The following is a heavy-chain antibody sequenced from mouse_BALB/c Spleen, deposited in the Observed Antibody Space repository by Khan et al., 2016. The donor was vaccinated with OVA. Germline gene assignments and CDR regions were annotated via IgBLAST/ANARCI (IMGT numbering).Heavy chain of an antibody. CDR1: GYTFTSYW. CDR3: ARIKKIVATYVDY. V-gene: IGHV1S81*02. J-gene: IGHJ2*01. CDR2: TNPTNGRT. Sequence: VQLQQSGAELVKAGASVKMSCKASGYTFTSYWMHWVKQRLGQGLEWFAETNPTNGRTYYNEKFKSKATLTVAKSSSTAYMLLSGPTFEDSAVYYFARIKKIVATYVDYWGQGTTLTVSS. D-gene: IGHD1-1*01.